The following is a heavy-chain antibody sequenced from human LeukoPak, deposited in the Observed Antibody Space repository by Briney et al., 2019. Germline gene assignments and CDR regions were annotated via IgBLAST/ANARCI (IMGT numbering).Heavy chain of an antibody. Sequence: SETLSLTCAVYGGSFSGYYWSWIRQPPGKGLEWIGYIYYSGSTNYNPSLKSRVTISVDTSKNQFSLKLSSVTAADTAVYYCARGSGYDYVGAFDIWGQGTMVTVSS. D-gene: IGHD5-12*01. CDR3: ARGSGYDYVGAFDI. CDR2: IYYSGST. V-gene: IGHV4-59*01. J-gene: IGHJ3*02. CDR1: GGSFSGYY.